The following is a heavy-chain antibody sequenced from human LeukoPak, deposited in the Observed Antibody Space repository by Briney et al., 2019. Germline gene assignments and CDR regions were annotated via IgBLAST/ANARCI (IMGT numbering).Heavy chain of an antibody. CDR1: GYTFTGYY. CDR2: ISAYNGNT. J-gene: IGHJ6*03. Sequence: ASVKVSCKASGYTFTGYYMHWVRQAPGQGLEWMGWISAYNGNTNYAQKLQGRVTMTTDTSTSTAYMELRSLRSDDTAVYYCARAGMVRGVFSPLAHAYYMDVWGKGTTVTISS. CDR3: ARAGMVRGVFSPLAHAYYMDV. D-gene: IGHD3-10*01. V-gene: IGHV1-18*04.